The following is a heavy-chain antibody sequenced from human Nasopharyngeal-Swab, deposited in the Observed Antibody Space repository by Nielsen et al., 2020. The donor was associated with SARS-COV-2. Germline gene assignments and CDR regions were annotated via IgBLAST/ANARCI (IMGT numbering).Heavy chain of an antibody. D-gene: IGHD2-15*01. V-gene: IGHV4-39*01. Sequence: SETLSLTCTVSGGSISSSSYYWGWIRQPPGKGLEWIGSIYYSGSTYYTPSIKSRVTISVDTSKNQFSLKLSSVTAADTAVYYCASSLGYCSGGSCYYYGMDVWGQGTTVTVSS. J-gene: IGHJ6*02. CDR2: IYYSGST. CDR1: GGSISSSSYY. CDR3: ASSLGYCSGGSCYYYGMDV.